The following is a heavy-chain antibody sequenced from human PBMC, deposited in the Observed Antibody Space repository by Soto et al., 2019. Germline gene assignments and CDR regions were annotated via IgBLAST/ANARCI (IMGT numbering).Heavy chain of an antibody. J-gene: IGHJ4*02. CDR2: INPNSGGT. CDR3: ARGHDSSGYYY. D-gene: IGHD3-22*01. Sequence: ASVKVSCKASGCTFVDYYMNWVRQAPGQGLEWMGWINPNSGGTKYAQKFQGRVTMTRDTSISTVYMELSRLRSDDTAVYYCARGHDSSGYYYWGQGTLVTVSS. CDR1: GCTFVDYY. V-gene: IGHV1-2*02.